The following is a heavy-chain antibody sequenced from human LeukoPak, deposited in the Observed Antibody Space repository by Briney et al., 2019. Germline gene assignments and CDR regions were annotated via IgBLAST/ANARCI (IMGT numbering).Heavy chain of an antibody. D-gene: IGHD6-19*01. Sequence: SETLSLTCTVSGDSISPYYWSWIRQSAEKGLQWIGRVSAGGTTDYNPSLKSRVTMSVDTSKTQFSLRMTSVTAADTAVYYCSRGGGQWLIPDFDYSGQGLLVIVSS. J-gene: IGHJ4*02. CDR1: GDSISPYY. CDR3: SRGGGQWLIPDFDY. CDR2: VSAGGTT. V-gene: IGHV4-4*07.